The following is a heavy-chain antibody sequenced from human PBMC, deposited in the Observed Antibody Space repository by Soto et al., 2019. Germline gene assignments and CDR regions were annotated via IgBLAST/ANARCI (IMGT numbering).Heavy chain of an antibody. Sequence: LRLSCAASGFTFHNYAMSWVRQAPGKGLEWVSAISSRGDTTYYADSVKGRFTISKDTSTETLFLQMNSLRAEDSALYYCAKDSHYGDYLPFDYWGQGTLVTVSS. D-gene: IGHD4-17*01. CDR3: AKDSHYGDYLPFDY. CDR2: ISSRGDTT. CDR1: GFTFHNYA. J-gene: IGHJ4*02. V-gene: IGHV3-23*01.